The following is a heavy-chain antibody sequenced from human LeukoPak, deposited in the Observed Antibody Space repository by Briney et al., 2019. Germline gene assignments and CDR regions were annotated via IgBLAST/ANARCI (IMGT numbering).Heavy chain of an antibody. CDR2: ISGSADNT. CDR3: AKGPKLGDGFHCDY. J-gene: IGHJ4*02. D-gene: IGHD5-24*01. Sequence: GGSLRLSCAASGFTFSSYWMSWVRQAPGKGLEWVSGISGSADNTYYADSVKGRFTISRDISKNTVYLQMNNLRVDDTAVYYCAKGPKLGDGFHCDYWGQGTLVTVSS. CDR1: GFTFSSYW. V-gene: IGHV3-23*01.